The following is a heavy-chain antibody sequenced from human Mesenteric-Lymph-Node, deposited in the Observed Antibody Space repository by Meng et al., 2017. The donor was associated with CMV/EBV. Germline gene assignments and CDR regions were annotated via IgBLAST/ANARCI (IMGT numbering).Heavy chain of an antibody. J-gene: IGHJ3*02. V-gene: IGHV3-30*04. CDR3: AKLSGSYPPDTFDI. CDR1: GFPFSRFA. D-gene: IGHD1-26*01. CDR2: ISYDSTTK. Sequence: GESLKISCAASGFPFSRFAMHWIRRIPGKGLESVTFISYDSTTKYYADSVKGRFTISRDNSKNTLYLQMDSLRVEDTAVYHCAKLSGSYPPDTFDIWGQGTMVTVSS.